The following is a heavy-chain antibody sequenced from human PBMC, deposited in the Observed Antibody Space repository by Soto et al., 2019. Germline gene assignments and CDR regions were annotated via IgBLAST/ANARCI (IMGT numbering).Heavy chain of an antibody. CDR2: IIPIFGTA. CDR3: AKDPNYYGSGSYGFDY. J-gene: IGHJ4*02. Sequence: VSCKASGGTFSSYAISWVRQAPGQGLEWMGGIIPIFGTANYAQKFQGRVTITADESTSTAYMELSSLRAEDTAVYYCAKDPNYYGSGSYGFDYWGQGTLVTVSS. V-gene: IGHV1-69*01. D-gene: IGHD3-10*01. CDR1: GGTFSSYA.